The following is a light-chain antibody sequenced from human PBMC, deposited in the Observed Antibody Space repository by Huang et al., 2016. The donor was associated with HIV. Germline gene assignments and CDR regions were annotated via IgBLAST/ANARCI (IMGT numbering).Light chain of an antibody. CDR2: ATS. CDR1: RGISKS. J-gene: IGKJ4*01. Sequence: DIQMTQSPSSLSASVGDRVPITCRASRGISKSLAWYQQQPGKAPKLLLYATSRLQCGVPSRFSGSGSRTDYTLTISSLQPEDSATYYCQQYYNTTLSFGGGTKVEIK. V-gene: IGKV1-NL1*01. CDR3: QQYYNTTLS.